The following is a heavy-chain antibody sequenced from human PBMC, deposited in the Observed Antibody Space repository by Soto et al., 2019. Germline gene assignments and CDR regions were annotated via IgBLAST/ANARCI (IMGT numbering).Heavy chain of an antibody. CDR2: ISASGGQT. J-gene: IGHJ4*02. V-gene: IGHV3-23*01. D-gene: IGHD2-8*01. Sequence: EVQLLESGGGLVHPGGSLRLSCAASGFTFRNYDMAWVRQAPGKGLEWVSGISASGGQTYYADSMRGRFTISRDNVENTVYLQMNSLRAEDTAVYYCAKVRVPNVYYFDSWGQGTLVTVSS. CDR3: AKVRVPNVYYFDS. CDR1: GFTFRNYD.